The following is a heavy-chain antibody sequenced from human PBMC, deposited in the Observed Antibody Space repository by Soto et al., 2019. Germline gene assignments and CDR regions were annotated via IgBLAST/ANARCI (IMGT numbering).Heavy chain of an antibody. CDR2: ISWDGGST. CDR1: GFTFDDYT. D-gene: IGHD2-15*01. Sequence: EVQLVESGGVVVQPGGSLRLSFAASGFTFDDYTMHWVRQAPGKGLEWVSLISWDGGSTYYADSVKGRFTISRDNSTNSLYLQMNSLRTEDTALYYCAKDRRAVAATSPIDYWGQGTLVTVSS. V-gene: IGHV3-43*01. CDR3: AKDRRAVAATSPIDY. J-gene: IGHJ4*02.